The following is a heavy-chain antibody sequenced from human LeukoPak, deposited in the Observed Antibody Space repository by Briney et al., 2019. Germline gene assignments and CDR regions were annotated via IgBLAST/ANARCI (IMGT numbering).Heavy chain of an antibody. CDR2: INHSGST. Sequence: SETLSLTCAVYGGSFSGYYWSWIRQPPGKGLEWIGEINHSGSTNYNPSLKSRVTISVDTSKNQFSLKLSSVTAADTAVYYCASILGSGGIDYWGQGTLVTVSS. V-gene: IGHV4-34*01. CDR1: GGSFSGYY. J-gene: IGHJ4*02. CDR3: ASILGSGGIDY. D-gene: IGHD3-10*01.